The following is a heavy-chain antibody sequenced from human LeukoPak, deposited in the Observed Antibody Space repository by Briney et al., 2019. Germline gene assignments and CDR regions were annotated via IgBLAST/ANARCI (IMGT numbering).Heavy chain of an antibody. D-gene: IGHD2-21*02. J-gene: IGHJ1*01. Sequence: SVKVSCKASLCTLSRYAIIWVRPAAAQGREGVGGIFPIFGTTNYAQTFQGTVTITTDQSTSPASMEPISLRSEDTAAHSCARGIVAYCGGDCYTAPKESLQHSGPGTLVTVSS. CDR2: IFPIFGTT. CDR1: LCTLSRYA. V-gene: IGHV1-69*05. CDR3: ARGIVAYCGGDCYTAPKESLQH.